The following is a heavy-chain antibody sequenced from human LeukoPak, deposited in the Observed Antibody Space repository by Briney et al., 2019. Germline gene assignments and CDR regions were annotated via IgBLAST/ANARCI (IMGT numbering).Heavy chain of an antibody. CDR2: ISGSGGST. V-gene: IGHV3-23*01. CDR1: GFTFSSYE. CDR3: ANHLRPSGYSSSWYRY. D-gene: IGHD6-13*01. J-gene: IGHJ4*02. Sequence: GGSLRLSCAASGFTFSSYEMNWVRQAPGKGLEWVSAISGSGGSTYYADSVKGRFTISRDNSKNTLYLQMNSLRAEDTAVYYCANHLRPSGYSSSWYRYWGQGTLVTVSS.